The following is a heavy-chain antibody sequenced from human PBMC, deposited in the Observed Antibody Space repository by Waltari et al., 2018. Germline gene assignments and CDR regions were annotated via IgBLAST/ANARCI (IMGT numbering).Heavy chain of an antibody. D-gene: IGHD3-10*01. CDR2: IYNDGRT. V-gene: IGHV3-53*01. J-gene: IGHJ6*04. CDR3: AKDWYGPGRVPDG. Sequence: EVQLVESGGGLIQTGGSLTLSCAPSGLTVTTNYMSWVRQAPGKGLEWVSRIYNDGRTYYADSVKGRFTISRDNSNNMLYLHMNTLRVEDTAVYYCAKDWYGPGRVPDGWGKGTTVIVSS. CDR1: GLTVTTNY.